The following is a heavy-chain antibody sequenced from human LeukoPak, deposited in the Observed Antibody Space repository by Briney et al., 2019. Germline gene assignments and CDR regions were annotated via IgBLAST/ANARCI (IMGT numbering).Heavy chain of an antibody. CDR3: ARASGYYYDSSGRRAFDI. CDR1: GGSIRSYY. J-gene: IGHJ3*02. V-gene: IGHV4-4*07. D-gene: IGHD3-22*01. CDR2: IYTSGST. Sequence: PSETLSLTCTVSGGSIRSYYWSWIRQPAGKGLEWIGRIYTSGSTNYNPSLKSRVTMSVDTSKNQFSLKLSSVTAADTAVYYCARASGYYYDSSGRRAFDIWSQGTMVTVSS.